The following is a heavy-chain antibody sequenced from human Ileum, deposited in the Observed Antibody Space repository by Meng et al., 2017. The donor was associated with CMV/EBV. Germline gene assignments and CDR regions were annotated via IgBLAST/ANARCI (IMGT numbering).Heavy chain of an antibody. CDR2: IYTGGSP. Sequence: QGSLQESGPGLVKPSETLSLTCTVSGGSIRNYYWSWIRQPAGKGLEWIGRIYTGGSPNYNPSLYSRVTMSLDTSKNQFSLKLNSVTAADTAVYYCARLNYYDSREFDYWGQGTLVTVSS. V-gene: IGHV4-4*07. D-gene: IGHD3-22*01. CDR3: ARLNYYDSREFDY. CDR1: GGSIRNYY. J-gene: IGHJ4*02.